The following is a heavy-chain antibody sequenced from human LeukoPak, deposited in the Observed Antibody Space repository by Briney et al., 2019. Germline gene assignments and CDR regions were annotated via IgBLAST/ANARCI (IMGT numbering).Heavy chain of an antibody. CDR2: INPNSGGT. V-gene: IGHV1-2*02. J-gene: IGHJ4*02. CDR1: GYTFTGYY. Sequence: ASVKVSCKASGYTFTGYYVHWVRQAPGQGLEWMGWINPNSGGTNYAQKFQGRVTMTRDTSISTAYMELSRLRSDDTAVYYCARDRDSSNWYGPALDYWPQNPLLTVPS. D-gene: IGHD6-13*01. CDR3: ARDRDSSNWYGPALDY.